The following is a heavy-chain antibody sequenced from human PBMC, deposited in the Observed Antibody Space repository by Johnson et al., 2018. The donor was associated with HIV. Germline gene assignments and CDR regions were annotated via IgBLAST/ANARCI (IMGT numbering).Heavy chain of an antibody. CDR3: ANSGSPGVAARLWDAFDI. V-gene: IGHV3-33*05. J-gene: IGHJ3*02. Sequence: VQLVESGGGVVQPGRSLRLSCAASGFTFSSYGMHWVRQAPGKGLEWVAVISYDGSNDYYADSVKGRFTISRDNSKNTLFLQMSSLRADDTAIYYCANSGSPGVAARLWDAFDIWGQGTMVTVSS. D-gene: IGHD6-6*01. CDR2: ISYDGSND. CDR1: GFTFSSYG.